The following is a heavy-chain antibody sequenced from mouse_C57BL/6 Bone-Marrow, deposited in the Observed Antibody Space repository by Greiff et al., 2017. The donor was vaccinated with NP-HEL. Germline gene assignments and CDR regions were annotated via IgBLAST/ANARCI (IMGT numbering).Heavy chain of an antibody. CDR2: IYPGSGNT. CDR3: ARGNYDGYYGYYAMDY. CDR1: GYTFTDYY. V-gene: IGHV1-76*01. D-gene: IGHD2-3*01. J-gene: IGHJ4*01. Sequence: LVESGAELVRPGASVKLSCKASGYTFTDYYINWVKQRPGQGLEWIARIYPGSGNTYYNEKFKGKATLTAEKSSSTAYMQLSSLTSEDSAVYFCARGNYDGYYGYYAMDYWGQGTSVTVSS.